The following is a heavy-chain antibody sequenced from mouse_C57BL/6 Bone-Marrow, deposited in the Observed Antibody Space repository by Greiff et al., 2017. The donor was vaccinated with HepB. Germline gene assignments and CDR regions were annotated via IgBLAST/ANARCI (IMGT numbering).Heavy chain of an antibody. CDR3: ARIYPYAMDY. V-gene: IGHV5-16*01. D-gene: IGHD1-1*01. J-gene: IGHJ4*01. CDR2: INYDGSST. Sequence: DVKLVESEGGLVQPGSSMKLSCTASGFTFSDYYMAWVRQVPEKGLEWVANINYDGSSTYYLDSLKSRFIISRDNAKNILYLQMSSLKSEDTATYYCARIYPYAMDYWGQGTSVTVSS. CDR1: GFTFSDYY.